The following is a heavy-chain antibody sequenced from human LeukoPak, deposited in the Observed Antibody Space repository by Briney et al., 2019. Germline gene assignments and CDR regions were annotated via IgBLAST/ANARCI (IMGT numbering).Heavy chain of an antibody. Sequence: GGSLRLSCAASGFTFSSYGMHWVRQAPGKGLEWVAVISYDGSNKYYADSVKGRFTISRDNSKNTLYLQMNSLRAEDTAVYYCAKDGAVVVAAGLDYWGQGTLVTVPS. D-gene: IGHD2-15*01. J-gene: IGHJ4*02. CDR3: AKDGAVVVAAGLDY. CDR2: ISYDGSNK. V-gene: IGHV3-30*18. CDR1: GFTFSSYG.